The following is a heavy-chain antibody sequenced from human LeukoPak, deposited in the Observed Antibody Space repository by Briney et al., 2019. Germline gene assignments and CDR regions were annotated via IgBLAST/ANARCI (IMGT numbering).Heavy chain of an antibody. CDR2: VSKYSGNE. V-gene: IGHV1-18*01. D-gene: IGHD3-16*02. CDR3: AREDDRSSGAYDC. Sequence: ASVRVSCKASNYTFSDYDITWVREAPGQRLEWMGWVSKYSGNEDYAPKFQGRVSMTTDTSTRTAYMELRSLRPDDTAVYFCAREDDRSSGAYDCWGQGTLVTVSS. CDR1: NYTFSDYD. J-gene: IGHJ4*02.